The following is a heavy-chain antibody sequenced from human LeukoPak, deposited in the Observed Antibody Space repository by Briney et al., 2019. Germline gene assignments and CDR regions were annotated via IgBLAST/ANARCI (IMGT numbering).Heavy chain of an antibody. J-gene: IGHJ3*02. CDR3: ARAPYSSGWTDAFDI. D-gene: IGHD6-19*01. CDR1: GGSISSYY. CDR2: IYTSGST. V-gene: IGHV4-4*07. Sequence: SETLSLTCTVSGGSISSYYWSWIRQPAGKGLEWIGRIYTSGSTNYNPSLKSRVTMSVDTSKNQFSLKLSSVTAADTAVYYCARAPYSSGWTDAFDIWGQGIMVTVSS.